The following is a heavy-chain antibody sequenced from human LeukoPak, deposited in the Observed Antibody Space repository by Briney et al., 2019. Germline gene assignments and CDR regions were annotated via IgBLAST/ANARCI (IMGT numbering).Heavy chain of an antibody. J-gene: IGHJ5*02. Sequence: GASVKVSCKASGYTFTSYYIHWVRQAPGQGLEWMGLINPSGGSTNYAQKFQGRVTMTRDMSTSTVYMELSSLRSEDTAVYHCARDGSSSGWFDPWGQGTLVTVSS. D-gene: IGHD6-6*01. CDR3: ARDGSSSGWFDP. CDR1: GYTFTSYY. V-gene: IGHV1-46*01. CDR2: INPSGGST.